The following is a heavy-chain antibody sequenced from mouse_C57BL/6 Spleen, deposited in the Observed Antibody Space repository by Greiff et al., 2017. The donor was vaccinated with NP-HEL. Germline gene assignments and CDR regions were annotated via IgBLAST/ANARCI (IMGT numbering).Heavy chain of an antibody. Sequence: QVQLKESGAELARPGASVKMSCKASGYTFTSYTMHWVKQRPGQGLEWIGYINPSSGYTKYNQKFKDKATLTADKSSSTAYMQLSSLTSEDSAVYYCAYYYGSPYAMDYWGQGTSVTVSS. CDR3: AYYYGSPYAMDY. V-gene: IGHV1-4*01. CDR1: GYTFTSYT. D-gene: IGHD1-1*01. J-gene: IGHJ4*01. CDR2: INPSSGYT.